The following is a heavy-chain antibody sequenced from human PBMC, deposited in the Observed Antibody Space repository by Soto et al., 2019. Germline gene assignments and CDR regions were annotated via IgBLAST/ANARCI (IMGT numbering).Heavy chain of an antibody. CDR2: IHYGAST. Sequence: SETLSLTCTVSGGSINNGNYYWSWIRQLPGKGLEWIGYIHYGASTYYNPSLMSRVTISMDTSKNQFSLWLNSVTAADTAVCYCASEGGRGEGYNAVEDWGEGTLVTVS. CDR3: ASEGGRGEGYNAVED. J-gene: IGHJ1*01. D-gene: IGHD2-2*02. V-gene: IGHV4-31*03. CDR1: GGSINNGNYY.